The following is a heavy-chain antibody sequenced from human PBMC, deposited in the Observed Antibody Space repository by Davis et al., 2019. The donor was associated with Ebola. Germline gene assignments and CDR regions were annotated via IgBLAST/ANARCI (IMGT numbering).Heavy chain of an antibody. CDR3: AATYNFEY. CDR2: ISASSSTI. Sequence: GESLKISCAASGFTFSDYYMSWIRQAPGKGLEWVSYISASSSTIYYAESVKGRFSISRDNTKNSLFLQMNGLRDEDTAVYYCAATYNFEYWGRGTTVTVSS. V-gene: IGHV3-11*04. D-gene: IGHD4-11*01. J-gene: IGHJ4*03. CDR1: GFTFSDYY.